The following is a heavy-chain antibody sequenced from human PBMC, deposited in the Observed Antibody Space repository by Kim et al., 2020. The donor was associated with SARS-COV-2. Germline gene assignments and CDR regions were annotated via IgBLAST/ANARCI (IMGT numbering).Heavy chain of an antibody. D-gene: IGHD3-10*01. Sequence: YALSVKRRMTINPDTSKNQFSLLLNSVTPDDTAVYFCARASTGRGSGFDYWGQGTLVTVSS. V-gene: IGHV6-1*01. J-gene: IGHJ4*02. CDR3: ARASTGRGSGFDY.